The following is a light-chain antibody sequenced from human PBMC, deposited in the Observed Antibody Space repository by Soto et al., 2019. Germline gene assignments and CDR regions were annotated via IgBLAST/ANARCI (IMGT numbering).Light chain of an antibody. CDR3: CSYTSSSTHV. CDR1: SSDVGGYNF. CDR2: DVN. Sequence: QSALTQPASVSGSPGQSITISCTGTSSDVGGYNFVSWYQQHPGKVPKLMIFDVNRRPSGVSDCFSGSKSGNTASLTISGLQAEDEGDYYCCSYTSSSTHVFGSGTKLTVL. J-gene: IGLJ1*01. V-gene: IGLV2-14*03.